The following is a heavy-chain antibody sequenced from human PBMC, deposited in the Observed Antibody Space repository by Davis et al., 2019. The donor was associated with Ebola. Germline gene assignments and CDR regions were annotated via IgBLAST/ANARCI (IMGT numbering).Heavy chain of an antibody. CDR3: ARDSIEFWSGSYYYYGMDV. V-gene: IGHV4-31*03. CDR2: IYYSGST. J-gene: IGHJ6*02. CDR1: GGSISSGGYY. Sequence: LRLSCTVSGGSISSGGYYWSWIRQHPGKGLEWIGYIYYSGSTYYNPFLKSRVTISVDTSKNQFSLKLSSVTAADTAVYYCARDSIEFWSGSYYYYGMDVWGQGTTVTVSS. D-gene: IGHD3-3*01.